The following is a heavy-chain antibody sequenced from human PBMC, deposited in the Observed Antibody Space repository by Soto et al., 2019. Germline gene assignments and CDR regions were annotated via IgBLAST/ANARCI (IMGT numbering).Heavy chain of an antibody. CDR2: VYNSGST. J-gene: IGHJ4*02. CDR1: GGSISSNY. Sequence: SETLSLTCTVSGGSISSNYWTWIRQPPGKGLEWIGYVYNSGSTNYNPSLKSRVTISEDTSKSQFSLKVNSMTAADTAVYYCARYRREAVAGYTLDNWGQGMLITVSS. CDR3: ARYRREAVAGYTLDN. D-gene: IGHD6-13*01. V-gene: IGHV4-59*01.